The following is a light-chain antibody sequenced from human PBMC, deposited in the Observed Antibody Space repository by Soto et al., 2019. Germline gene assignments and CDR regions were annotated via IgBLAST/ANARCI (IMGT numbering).Light chain of an antibody. CDR1: QGISRY. Sequence: IQLTQSPSSLSASVGDSVTITCRASQGISRYLAWYQQKPGRAPQLLISAASTLQSGVPSRFSGSGSGTHFTLVISSLQPEDVATYYCQQLNTYPVTFGGGTKVEIK. CDR2: AAS. CDR3: QQLNTYPVT. V-gene: IGKV1-9*01. J-gene: IGKJ4*01.